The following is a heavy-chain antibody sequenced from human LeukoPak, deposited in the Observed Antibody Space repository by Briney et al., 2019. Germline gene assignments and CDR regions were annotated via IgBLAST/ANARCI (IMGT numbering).Heavy chain of an antibody. Sequence: SETLSLTCTVSGDSISSGGYYWSWIRQHPGKGLEWIGYIYYSGSTYYNPSLKSRVTISVDTSKNQFSLKLSSVTAADTAVYYCAREGNGYYDSSGYYLHNWFDPWGQGTLVTVSS. CDR2: IYYSGST. CDR1: GDSISSGGYY. V-gene: IGHV4-31*03. D-gene: IGHD3-22*01. CDR3: AREGNGYYDSSGYYLHNWFDP. J-gene: IGHJ5*02.